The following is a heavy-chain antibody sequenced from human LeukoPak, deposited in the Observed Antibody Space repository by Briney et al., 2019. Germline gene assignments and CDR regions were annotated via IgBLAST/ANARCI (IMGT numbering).Heavy chain of an antibody. V-gene: IGHV3-33*01. Sequence: PGGSLRLSCAASGFTFSSYGMHWVRQAPGKGLEWVAVIRYDGSNKYYADSVKGRFTISRDNSKNTLYLQMNSLRAEDTAVYYCARDAAPDSSGYYYTFDYWGQGTLVTVSS. CDR1: GFTFSSYG. D-gene: IGHD3-22*01. CDR2: IRYDGSNK. CDR3: ARDAAPDSSGYYYTFDY. J-gene: IGHJ4*02.